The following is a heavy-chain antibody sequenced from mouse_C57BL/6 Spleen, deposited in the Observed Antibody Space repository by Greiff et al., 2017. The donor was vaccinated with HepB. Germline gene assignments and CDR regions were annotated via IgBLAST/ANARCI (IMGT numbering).Heavy chain of an antibody. Sequence: VQLQQSGAELVKPGASVKISCKASGYAFSSYWMNWVKQRPGKGLEWIGQIYPGDGDTNYNGKFKGKATLTADKSSSTAYMQLSSLTSEDSAVYFCARGELGRYAMDYWGQGTSVTVSS. V-gene: IGHV1-80*01. CDR1: GYAFSSYW. J-gene: IGHJ4*01. D-gene: IGHD4-1*01. CDR3: ARGELGRYAMDY. CDR2: IYPGDGDT.